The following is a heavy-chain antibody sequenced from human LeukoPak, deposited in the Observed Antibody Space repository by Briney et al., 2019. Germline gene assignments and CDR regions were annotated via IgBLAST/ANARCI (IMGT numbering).Heavy chain of an antibody. CDR2: ISYDGSHK. CDR1: GFTFSSYG. J-gene: IGHJ4*02. Sequence: GRSLRLSCAASGFTFSSYGMHWVRQAPGKGLEWVAVISYDGSHKYYAESVKGRFTISRGNSKNTLYLQMNSLRAEDTAVYYCAKSKGLVVVGGTFDYWGLGTLVTVSS. CDR3: AKSKGLVVVGGTFDY. V-gene: IGHV3-30*18. D-gene: IGHD2-15*01.